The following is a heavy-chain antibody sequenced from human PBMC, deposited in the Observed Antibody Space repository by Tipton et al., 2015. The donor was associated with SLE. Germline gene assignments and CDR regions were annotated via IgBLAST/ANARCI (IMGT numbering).Heavy chain of an antibody. CDR2: IYYSGST. CDR1: GGSISRGDYY. Sequence: TLSLTCNVSGGSISRGDYYWGWIRQPPGKGLEWIGSIYYSGSTYYNPSLKSRVTISVDTSKNQFSLKLSSVTAADTAVYYCARDRLTWAPFDYWGQGTLVTVSS. CDR3: ARDRLTWAPFDY. D-gene: IGHD7-27*01. J-gene: IGHJ4*02. V-gene: IGHV4-39*07.